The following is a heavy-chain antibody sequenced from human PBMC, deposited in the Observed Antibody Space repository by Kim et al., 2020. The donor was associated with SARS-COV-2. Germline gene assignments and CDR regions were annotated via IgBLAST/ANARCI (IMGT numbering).Heavy chain of an antibody. V-gene: IGHV3-72*01. CDR1: GFTFSDHY. CDR2: IRNKAKSYTT. J-gene: IGHJ4*02. D-gene: IGHD3-10*01. Sequence: GGSLRLSCAASGFTFSDHYMDWVRQAPGKGLEWVGRIRNKAKSYTTDYAASVKGRFTISRDDAKNSLYLQMNSLKTEDTAVYYCVRDTDYFGSTWRYFDYWGQGTLVIVSS. CDR3: VRDTDYFGSTWRYFDY.